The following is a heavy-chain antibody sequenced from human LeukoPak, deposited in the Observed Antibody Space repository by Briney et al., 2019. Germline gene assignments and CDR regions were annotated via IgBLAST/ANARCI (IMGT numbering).Heavy chain of an antibody. V-gene: IGHV1-69*13. CDR2: IIPIFGTA. CDR3: ARLTLYCSSTSCYPDYYYYMDV. CDR1: GGTFSSYA. J-gene: IGHJ6*03. D-gene: IGHD2-2*01. Sequence: SVKVSCKASGGTFSSYAISWVRQAPGQGLEWMGGIIPIFGTANYAQKFQGRVTITADESTSTAYMELSSLRSEDTAVYYCARLTLYCSSTSCYPDYYYYMDVWGKGTTVTVSS.